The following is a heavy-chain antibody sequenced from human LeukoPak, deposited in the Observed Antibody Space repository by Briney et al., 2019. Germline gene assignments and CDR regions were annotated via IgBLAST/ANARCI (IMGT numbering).Heavy chain of an antibody. CDR3: GRDRGERANTMVWGVKSH. V-gene: IGHV3-30-3*01. J-gene: IGHJ4*01. D-gene: IGHD3-10*01. Sequence: PGRSLRLSCAASGFTFSSYAMHWVRQAPGKGLEWVAVISYDGSNKYYADSVKGRFTISRDNSKNTLYLQMNSLRAEDTAVYYCGRDRGERANTMVWGVKSHLGQGTLVNGSS. CDR1: GFTFSSYA. CDR2: ISYDGSNK.